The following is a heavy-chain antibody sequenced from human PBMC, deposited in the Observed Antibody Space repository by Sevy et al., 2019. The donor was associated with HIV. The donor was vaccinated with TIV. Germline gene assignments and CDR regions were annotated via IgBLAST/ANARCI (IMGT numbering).Heavy chain of an antibody. CDR3: AKHRDTLAAAAYLDH. J-gene: IGHJ4*02. D-gene: IGHD6-13*01. V-gene: IGHV3-30*02. CDR1: GFTFSQYG. CDR2: LRYDGSTK. Sequence: GGSLRLSCAATGFTFSQYGMEWVRRAPGKGLEWVAFLRYDGSTKYYADSVKGRFTISRDNSKNTLYLQMNSLRPEDTALYSCAKHRDTLAAAAYLDHWGQGTLVTVSS.